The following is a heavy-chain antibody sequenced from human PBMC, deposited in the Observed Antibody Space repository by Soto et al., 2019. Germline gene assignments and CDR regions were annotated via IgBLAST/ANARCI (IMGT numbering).Heavy chain of an antibody. CDR1: GFIFSHAW. J-gene: IGHJ5*02. V-gene: IGHV3-15*07. Sequence: EVQLVESGGDLVKPGGSLRLSCAASGFIFSHAWFHWVRQPPGKGLELVARVKNNGGATDYAPSVQGRFTISRDDSKDTVYLQMSSLTSEDKAIYYCAADLGPAYDSNNWFDPWGQGTLVTVSS. D-gene: IGHD2-21*01. CDR2: VKNNGGAT. CDR3: AADLGPAYDSNNWFDP.